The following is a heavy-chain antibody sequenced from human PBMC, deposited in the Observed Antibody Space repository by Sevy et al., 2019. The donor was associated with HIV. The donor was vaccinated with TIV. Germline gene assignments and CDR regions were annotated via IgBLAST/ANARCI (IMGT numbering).Heavy chain of an antibody. CDR3: ARGNDYSALDY. D-gene: IGHD4-4*01. CDR1: GGSFSGYY. CDR2: INHSGST. Sequence: SESLSLTCAVYGGSFSGYYWTWIRQPPGKGLEWIGEINHSGSTNYNPSLKSRVTISVDTSKNQFSLKLSSVTAADTAVYYCARGNDYSALDYWGQGTAVTVSS. J-gene: IGHJ4*02. V-gene: IGHV4-34*01.